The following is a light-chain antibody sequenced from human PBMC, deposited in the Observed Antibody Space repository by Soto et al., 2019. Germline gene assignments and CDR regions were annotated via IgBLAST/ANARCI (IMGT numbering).Light chain of an antibody. CDR3: GTWDSSLTARV. CDR1: SSNIGNNY. J-gene: IGLJ3*02. CDR2: DNN. Sequence: QSALTQPPSVSAAPGQKVTISCSGSSSNIGNNYVSWYQQLPGTAPKLLIYDNNKRPSGIPDRFSGSKSGTSATLDITGLQTGDEADYYCGTWDSSLTARVFGGGTKLTVL. V-gene: IGLV1-51*01.